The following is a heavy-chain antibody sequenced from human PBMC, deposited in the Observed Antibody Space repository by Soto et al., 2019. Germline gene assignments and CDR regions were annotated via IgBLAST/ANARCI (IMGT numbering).Heavy chain of an antibody. CDR2: INAGYGNT. CDR1: GYTFSSYA. D-gene: IGHD7-27*01. V-gene: IGHV1-3*01. Sequence: VHLVQSGAEVRKPGASVKVSCKASGYTFSSYAMPWVRQAPGQRLEWMGWINAGYGNTKSSQKFQDRVTISRDTSASTAYMELTSLRSADTSVYYCAKDTGDRTFDFWGQGTLVTAS. CDR3: AKDTGDRTFDF. J-gene: IGHJ4*02.